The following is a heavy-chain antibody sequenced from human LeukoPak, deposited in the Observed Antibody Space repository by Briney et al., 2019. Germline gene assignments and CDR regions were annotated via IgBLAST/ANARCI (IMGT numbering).Heavy chain of an antibody. CDR2: INPNSGGT. CDR3: ARVKGIAAAGNRYFDY. Sequence: ASVKVSCKASGNTFTGYYMHWVRQAPGQGLEWMGWINPNSGGTNYAQKFQGRVTMTRDTSISTAYMELSRLRSDDTAVYYCARVKGIAAAGNRYFDYWGQGTLVTVSS. D-gene: IGHD6-13*01. CDR1: GNTFTGYY. V-gene: IGHV1-2*02. J-gene: IGHJ4*02.